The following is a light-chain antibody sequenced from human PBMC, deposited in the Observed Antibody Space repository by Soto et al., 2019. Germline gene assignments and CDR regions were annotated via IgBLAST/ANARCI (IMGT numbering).Light chain of an antibody. Sequence: EIVLTQSPGTLSLSPGERATLSCRASQSVSSSYLAGYQQKPGQAPRLLIYDASSRATGIPDRFSGSGSGTDFTLTISRLEAADFAVYYCQQYGSSPRTFGQGTKVEIK. CDR1: QSVSSSY. CDR2: DAS. V-gene: IGKV3-20*01. J-gene: IGKJ1*01. CDR3: QQYGSSPRT.